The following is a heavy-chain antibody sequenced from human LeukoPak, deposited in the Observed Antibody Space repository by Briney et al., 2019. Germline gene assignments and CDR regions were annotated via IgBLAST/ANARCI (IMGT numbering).Heavy chain of an antibody. CDR2: INHSGST. CDR3: ARGGSITMIVLRSRSYFDC. Sequence: PSETLSLTCAVYGGSFSGYYWSWIRQPPGKGLEWIGEINHSGSTNYNPSLKSRVTISVDTSKNQFSLKLSSVTAADTAVYYCARGGSITMIVLRSRSYFDCWGQGTLVTVSS. CDR1: GGSFSGYY. J-gene: IGHJ4*02. V-gene: IGHV4-34*01. D-gene: IGHD3-22*01.